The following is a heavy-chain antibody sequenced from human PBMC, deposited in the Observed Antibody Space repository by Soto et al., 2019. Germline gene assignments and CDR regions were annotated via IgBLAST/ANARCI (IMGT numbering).Heavy chain of an antibody. CDR3: AREGYCSGGSCYSRTLDY. D-gene: IGHD2-15*01. CDR1: GGSFSGYY. Sequence: QVQLQQWGAGLLKPSETLSLTCAVYGGSFSGYYWSWIRQPPGKGLEWIGEINHSGSTNYNPSLRSRVTISVDTFKNQFSLKLSSVTAADTAVYYCAREGYCSGGSCYSRTLDYWGQGTLVTVSA. V-gene: IGHV4-34*01. J-gene: IGHJ4*02. CDR2: INHSGST.